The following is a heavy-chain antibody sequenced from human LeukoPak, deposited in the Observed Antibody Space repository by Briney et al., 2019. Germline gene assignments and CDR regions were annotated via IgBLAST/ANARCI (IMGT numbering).Heavy chain of an antibody. D-gene: IGHD3-3*01. J-gene: IGHJ4*02. CDR3: ARGHRAWSY. CDR1: GGTFSSYA. CDR2: INPSGGST. Sequence: ASVKVSCKASGGTFSSYAISWVRQAPGQGLEWMGIINPSGGSTSYAQKFQGRVTMTRDTSTSTVYMELSSLRSEDTAVYYCARGHRAWSYWGQGTLVTVSS. V-gene: IGHV1-46*01.